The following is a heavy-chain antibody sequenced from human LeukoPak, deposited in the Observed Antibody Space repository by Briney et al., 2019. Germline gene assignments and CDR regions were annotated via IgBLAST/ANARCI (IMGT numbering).Heavy chain of an antibody. CDR1: GFTFSNYV. J-gene: IGHJ4*02. Sequence: GGSLRLSCAASGFTFSNYVMNWGRQAPGKGVEGVSAISDSGGDKYYADSVKGRFTISRENTKNTLYLQMNSLRAQDTAIYYCANRLLSSYYFDCWGQGTLVTVSS. CDR2: ISDSGGDK. CDR3: ANRLLSSYYFDC. V-gene: IGHV3-23*01. D-gene: IGHD2-21*01.